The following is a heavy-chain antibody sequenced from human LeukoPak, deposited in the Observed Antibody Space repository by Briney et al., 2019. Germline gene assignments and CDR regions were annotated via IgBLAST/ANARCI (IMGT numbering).Heavy chain of an antibody. CDR2: ISGSGGST. CDR3: AKERYYDYVWGSYIDY. V-gene: IGHV3-23*01. D-gene: IGHD3-16*01. Sequence: GGSLRLSCAVSGFTFSSYRMSWVRQAPGKGLEWVSAISGSGGSTYYADSVKGRFTISRDNSKNTLYLQMNSLRAEDTAVYYCAKERYYDYVWGSYIDYWGQGTLVTVSS. CDR1: GFTFSSYR. J-gene: IGHJ4*02.